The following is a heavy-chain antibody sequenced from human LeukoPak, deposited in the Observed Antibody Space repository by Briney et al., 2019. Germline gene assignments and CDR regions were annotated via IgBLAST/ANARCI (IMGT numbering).Heavy chain of an antibody. CDR2: INHSGST. D-gene: IGHD2-15*01. V-gene: IGHV4-34*01. J-gene: IGHJ5*02. CDR3: ASAVGYCSGGSCEINWFDP. Sequence: SEALSLTCAVYGGSFSGYYWSWIRQPPGKGLEWIGEINHSGSTNYNPSLKSRVTISVDTSKNQFSLKLSSVTAADTAVYYCASAVGYCSGGSCEINWFDPWGQGTLVTVSS. CDR1: GGSFSGYY.